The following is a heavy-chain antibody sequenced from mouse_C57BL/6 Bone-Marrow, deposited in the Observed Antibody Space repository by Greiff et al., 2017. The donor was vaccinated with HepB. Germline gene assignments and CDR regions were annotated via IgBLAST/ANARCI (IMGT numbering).Heavy chain of an antibody. V-gene: IGHV5-17*01. CDR2: ISSGSSTI. CDR1: GFTFSDYG. J-gene: IGHJ2*01. Sequence: DVKLVESGGGLVKPGGSLKLSCAASGFTFSDYGMHWVRQAPEKGLEWVAYISSGSSTIYYADTVKGRFTISRDNAKNTLFLQMTSLRSEDTAMYYCALLQAYFDYWGQGTTLTVSS. D-gene: IGHD1-1*01. CDR3: ALLQAYFDY.